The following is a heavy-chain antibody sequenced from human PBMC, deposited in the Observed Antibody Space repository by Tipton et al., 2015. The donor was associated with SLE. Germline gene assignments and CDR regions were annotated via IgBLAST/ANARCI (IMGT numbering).Heavy chain of an antibody. Sequence: LRLSCAVYGGSFSGHYWSWIRQPPGKGLEWIGEINHSGSTNYNPSLKSRVTISVDTSKNQFSLKLSSVTAADTAVYYCARGLTGGFYFDYWGQGTLVTVSS. CDR1: GGSFSGHY. CDR3: ARGLTGGFYFDY. V-gene: IGHV4-34*01. CDR2: INHSGST. D-gene: IGHD7-27*01. J-gene: IGHJ4*02.